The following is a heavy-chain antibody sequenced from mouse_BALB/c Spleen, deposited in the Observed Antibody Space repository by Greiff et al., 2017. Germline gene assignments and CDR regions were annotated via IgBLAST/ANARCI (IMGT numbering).Heavy chain of an antibody. Sequence: VQLQQSGPELVKPGASVKMSCKASGYTFTSYVMHWVKQKPGQGLEWIGYINPSTGYTEYNQKFKDKATLTADKSSSTAYMQLSSLTSEDSAVYYCARSGITTVNFDYWGQGTTLTVSS. CDR2: INPSTGYT. CDR3: ARSGITTVNFDY. V-gene: IGHV1-14*01. J-gene: IGHJ2*01. D-gene: IGHD1-1*01. CDR1: GYTFTSYV.